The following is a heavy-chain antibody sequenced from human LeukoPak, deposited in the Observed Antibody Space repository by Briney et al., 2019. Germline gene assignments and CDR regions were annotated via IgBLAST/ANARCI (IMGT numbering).Heavy chain of an antibody. D-gene: IGHD3-22*01. CDR1: GGTFSSYA. J-gene: IGHJ3*02. Sequence: ASMKVSCKASGGTFSSYAISWVRQAPGQGLEWMGGIIPTFGTANYAQKFQGRVTITTDESTSTAYMELSSLRSEDTAVYYCASPYYYDSSGPPLLAFDIWGQGTMVTVSS. V-gene: IGHV1-69*05. CDR2: IIPTFGTA. CDR3: ASPYYYDSSGPPLLAFDI.